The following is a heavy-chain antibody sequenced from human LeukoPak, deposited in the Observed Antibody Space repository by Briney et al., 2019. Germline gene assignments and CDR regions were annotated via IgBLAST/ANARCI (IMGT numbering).Heavy chain of an antibody. CDR3: ARDKVELQLWERQQHAFDI. CDR1: GGSISSGDYY. D-gene: IGHD5-18*01. V-gene: IGHV4-30-4*01. CDR2: IYYSGST. J-gene: IGHJ3*02. Sequence: SETLSLTCTVSGGSISSGDYYWSWIRQPPGKGLEWIGYIYYSGSTYYNPSLKSRVTISVDTSKNQFSLKLSSVTAADTAVYYCARDKVELQLWERQQHAFDIWGQGTMVTVSS.